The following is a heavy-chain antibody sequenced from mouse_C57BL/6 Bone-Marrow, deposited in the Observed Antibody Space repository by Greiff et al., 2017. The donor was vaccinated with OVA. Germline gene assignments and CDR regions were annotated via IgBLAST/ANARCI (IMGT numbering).Heavy chain of an antibody. V-gene: IGHV1-81*01. CDR3: ARGYYGNPFAY. CDR1: GYTFTSYG. D-gene: IGHD2-1*01. J-gene: IGHJ3*01. CDR2: IYPRSGNT. Sequence: QVQLQQSGAELARPGASVKLSCKASGYTFTSYGISWVKQRTGQGLEWIGEIYPRSGNTYYNEKFKGKATLTADKSSSTEYMELRSLTSEDSAVYFCARGYYGNPFAYWGQGTLVTVSA.